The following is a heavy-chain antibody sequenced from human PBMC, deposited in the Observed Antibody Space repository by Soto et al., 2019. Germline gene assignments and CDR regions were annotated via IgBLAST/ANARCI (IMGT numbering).Heavy chain of an antibody. J-gene: IGHJ5*02. CDR2: XXXXXXT. Sequence: SETLSLTCTVSGGSISSGGYYWSWIRQHPXXGLEXFXYXXXXXXTYYNPSLKSRVTISVDTSKNQFSLKLSSVTAADTAVYYCARQYDPWGQGTLVTVSS. V-gene: IGHV4-31*03. CDR3: ARQYDP. CDR1: GGSISSGGYY.